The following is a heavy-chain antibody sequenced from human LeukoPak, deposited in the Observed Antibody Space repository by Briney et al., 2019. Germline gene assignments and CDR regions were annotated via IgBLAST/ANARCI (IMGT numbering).Heavy chain of an antibody. CDR1: GFTFSNYW. CDR3: ARQFYDSSDYYFTPSDY. J-gene: IGHJ4*02. CDR2: IKHDGSEE. Sequence: GGSLRLSCATSGFTFSNYWMTWVRQAPGKGLEWMANIKHDGSEEFYVDSVKGRFTISRDNAKNSLYLQMNSLRAEDTAVYYCARQFYDSSDYYFTPSDYWGQGTLVTVSS. D-gene: IGHD3-22*01. V-gene: IGHV3-7*01.